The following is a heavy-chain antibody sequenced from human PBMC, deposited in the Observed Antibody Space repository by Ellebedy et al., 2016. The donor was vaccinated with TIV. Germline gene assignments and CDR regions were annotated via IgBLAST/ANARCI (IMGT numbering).Heavy chain of an antibody. Sequence: PGGSLRLSCAASGFIFSNYVMSWVRQAPGKGLEWVSVIYSGGGTYYADSVKGRFTISRDNSKNTLYLQMNSLRAEDTAVYYCVRSIVVVTAGVYDAFDIWGQGTMVTVSS. V-gene: IGHV3-53*01. J-gene: IGHJ3*02. CDR1: GFIFSNYV. D-gene: IGHD2-21*02. CDR2: IYSGGGT. CDR3: VRSIVVVTAGVYDAFDI.